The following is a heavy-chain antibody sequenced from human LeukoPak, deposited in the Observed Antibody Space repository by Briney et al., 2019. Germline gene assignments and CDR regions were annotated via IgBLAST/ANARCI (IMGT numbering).Heavy chain of an antibody. CDR2: IYYSGTT. V-gene: IGHV4-39*01. CDR1: GGSISSYY. CDR3: ARLTRIAVAGRTDFDY. D-gene: IGHD6-19*01. Sequence: SETLSLTCTVSGGSISSYYWGWIRQPPGKGLEWIGTIYYSGTTYHNPPLKSRVIISVDTSKNQFSLRLSSVTAADTAVYYCARLTRIAVAGRTDFDYWGQGTLVTVSS. J-gene: IGHJ4*02.